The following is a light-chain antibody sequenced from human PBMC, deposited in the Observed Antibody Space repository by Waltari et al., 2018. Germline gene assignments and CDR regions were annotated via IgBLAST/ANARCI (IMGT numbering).Light chain of an antibody. CDR3: AAWDDSLTGRV. V-gene: IGLV1-47*01. J-gene: IGLJ3*02. Sequence: QSVLTQPSSASGTPGQMVTISCSGSSSNIGSHYVYWYQQLPGTAPKLLIHTDNPRPSGGPDRFSASKSGASASLAISGVRSDDEADYYCAAWDDSLTGRVFGGGTKLTVL. CDR2: TDN. CDR1: SSNIGSHY.